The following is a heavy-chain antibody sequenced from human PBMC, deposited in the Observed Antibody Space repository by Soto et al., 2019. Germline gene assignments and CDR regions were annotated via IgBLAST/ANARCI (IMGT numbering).Heavy chain of an antibody. CDR3: ARTRLTRYCSSTSCSYYYYGMDV. D-gene: IGHD2-2*01. CDR2: IDPSDSYT. V-gene: IGHV5-10-1*01. J-gene: IGHJ6*02. CDR1: GYSFTSYW. Sequence: GESLKISCKGSGYSFTSYWISWVRQMPGKGLEWMGRIDPSDSYTNYSPSFQGHVTISADKSISTAYLQWSSLKASDTAMYYCARTRLTRYCSSTSCSYYYYGMDVWGQGTTVTFSS.